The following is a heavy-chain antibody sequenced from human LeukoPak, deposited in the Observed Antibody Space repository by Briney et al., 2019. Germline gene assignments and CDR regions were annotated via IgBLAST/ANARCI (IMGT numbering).Heavy chain of an antibody. J-gene: IGHJ5*02. V-gene: IGHV4-61*08. D-gene: IGHD3-10*01. Sequence: SETLSLTCTVSGGSVSSGGYYWSWIRQPPGKGLEWLGYIYYSGSTNYNPSLKSRVTISVDTSKNQFSLQLSSVTAADTAVYYCARVTTMVRGAVKWFGPWGQGTLVTVSS. CDR2: IYYSGST. CDR3: ARVTTMVRGAVKWFGP. CDR1: GGSVSSGGYY.